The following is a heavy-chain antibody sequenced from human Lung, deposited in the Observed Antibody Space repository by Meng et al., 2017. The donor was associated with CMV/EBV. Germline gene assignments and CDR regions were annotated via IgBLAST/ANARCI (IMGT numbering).Heavy chain of an antibody. CDR1: GYTFTGYY. V-gene: IGHV1-2*02. D-gene: IGHD6-13*01. Sequence: ASVKVSCKASGYTFTGYYIHWVRQGPGQGLEWMGWINPNSGGTKYALKFQGRVTMTRDTSINTAYMELSRLRSDDTAVYYVARELEQQLSGMDVWGQGTTVTGSS. CDR3: ARELEQQLSGMDV. J-gene: IGHJ6*02. CDR2: INPNSGGT.